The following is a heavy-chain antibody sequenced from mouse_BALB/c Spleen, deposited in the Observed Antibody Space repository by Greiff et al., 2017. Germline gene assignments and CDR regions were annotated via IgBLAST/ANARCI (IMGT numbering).Heavy chain of an antibody. CDR3: ARGNRPFYAMDY. V-gene: IGHV5-4*02. J-gene: IGHJ4*01. Sequence: EVKLVESGGGLVKPGGSLKLSCAASGFTFSDYYMYWVRQTPEKRLEWVATISDGGSYTYYPDSVKGRFTISRDNAKNNLYLQMSSLKSEDTAMYYCARGNRPFYAMDYWGQGTSVTVSS. CDR2: ISDGGSYT. CDR1: GFTFSDYY. D-gene: IGHD2-14*01.